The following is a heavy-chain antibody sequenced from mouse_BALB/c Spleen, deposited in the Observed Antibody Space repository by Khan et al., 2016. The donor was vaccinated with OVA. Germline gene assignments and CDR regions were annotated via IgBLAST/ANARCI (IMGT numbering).Heavy chain of an antibody. V-gene: IGHV14-3*02. D-gene: IGHD2-1*01. J-gene: IGHJ3*01. CDR1: GFNIKDTY. CDR2: IDPANGDT. Sequence: DVQLQESGTELIKPGASVKLSCTASGFNIKDTYIHWVKERPEQGPEWIGRIDPANGDTKYDPKFQGKATITADTSSNTAYLQLSSLTSEDTAVYYCATLYGSPFTYWGQGTLVTVSA. CDR3: ATLYGSPFTY.